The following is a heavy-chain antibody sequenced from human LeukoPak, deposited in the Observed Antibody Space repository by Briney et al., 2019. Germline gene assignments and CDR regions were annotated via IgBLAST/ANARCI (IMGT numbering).Heavy chain of an antibody. D-gene: IGHD1-1*01. CDR2: IKEDGSEK. Sequence: PGGSLRLSCAASGFTFSSSWMSWVRQAPGKGPEWLANIKEDGSEKYYVDSVKGRFTISRDNAKNSLYLQMNSLRAEDTAVYYCARGTTGYWGQGTLVTVSS. CDR1: GFTFSSSW. J-gene: IGHJ4*02. CDR3: ARGTTGY. V-gene: IGHV3-7*01.